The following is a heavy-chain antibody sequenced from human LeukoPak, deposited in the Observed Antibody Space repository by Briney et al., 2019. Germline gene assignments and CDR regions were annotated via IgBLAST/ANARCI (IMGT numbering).Heavy chain of an antibody. CDR1: GYSFSDFY. J-gene: IGHJ4*02. Sequence: ASVKVSCKASGYSFSDFYMHWVRQAPGQGLEWMGWINPNSGGTDYAQKFQGRVTMTRDTSISTAYMELNRLRSDDTAVYYCARDKNPTVFDYWGQGTLVTVSS. CDR2: INPNSGGT. V-gene: IGHV1-2*02. CDR3: ARDKNPTVFDY.